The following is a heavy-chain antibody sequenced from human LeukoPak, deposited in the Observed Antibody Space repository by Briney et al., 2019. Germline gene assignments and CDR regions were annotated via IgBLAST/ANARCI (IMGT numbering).Heavy chain of an antibody. Sequence: GGSLRLSCAASGFTFGSHGMHWVRQAPGKGLEWVAVIWYDGSNTYYVDSVKGRFTISRDNSKNTLYLQMNSLRAEDTAVYYCARGQYYDPSGGTHDAFDIWGQGTMVTVSS. CDR2: IWYDGSNT. D-gene: IGHD3-22*01. CDR1: GFTFGSHG. CDR3: ARGQYYDPSGGTHDAFDI. V-gene: IGHV3-33*01. J-gene: IGHJ3*02.